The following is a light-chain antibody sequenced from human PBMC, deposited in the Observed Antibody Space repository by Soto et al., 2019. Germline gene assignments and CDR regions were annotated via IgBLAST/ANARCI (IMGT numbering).Light chain of an antibody. CDR3: QQYNNWPPLWT. CDR1: QSVSSN. Sequence: EIVMTQSPATLSMSPGERATLSCRASQSVSSNLAWYQQKPGQAPRLLIYGASTRATGIPVRFSGSGSGTEFTLTISSLQSEDFAVYYCQQYNNWPPLWTFGQGTKV. J-gene: IGKJ1*01. CDR2: GAS. V-gene: IGKV3-15*01.